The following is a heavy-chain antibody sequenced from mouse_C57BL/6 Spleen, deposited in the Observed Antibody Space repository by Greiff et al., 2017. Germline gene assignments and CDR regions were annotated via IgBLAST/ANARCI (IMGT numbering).Heavy chain of an antibody. D-gene: IGHD1-1*01. V-gene: IGHV1-85*01. J-gene: IGHJ1*03. CDR3: ARSGITTVEWYFDV. Sequence: QVQLQQSGPELVKPGASVKLSCKASGYTFTSYDINWVKQRPGQGLEWIGWIYPRDGSTKYNAKFKGKATLTVDTSSSTAYMELHSLTSEDSAVYVCARSGITTVEWYFDVWGTGTTVTVSS. CDR2: IYPRDGST. CDR1: GYTFTSYD.